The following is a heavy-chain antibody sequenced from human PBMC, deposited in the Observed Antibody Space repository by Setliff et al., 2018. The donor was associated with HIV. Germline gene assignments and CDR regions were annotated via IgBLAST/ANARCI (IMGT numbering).Heavy chain of an antibody. CDR2: ISPDIGDT. V-gene: IGHV1-2*06. CDR1: GYTFNDNY. Sequence: GASVKVSCKASGYTFNDNYIHWVRQAPGQGLEWMGRISPDIGDTNYAQMFHGRVTMTRDTSISTAYMELSSLKSDDTAVYYCARGADHFDTSCYYSFFDPWGQGTLVTVSS. CDR3: ARGADHFDTSCYYSFFDP. D-gene: IGHD3-22*01. J-gene: IGHJ5*02.